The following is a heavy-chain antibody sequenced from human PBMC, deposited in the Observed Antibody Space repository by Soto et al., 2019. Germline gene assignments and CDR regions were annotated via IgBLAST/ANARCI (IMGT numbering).Heavy chain of an antibody. Sequence: LRVCCVASGSIFTNYAINWVRHAPGMGLEWVSVIAGRGNSAYYADSVKGRFTISRDKPKNTLYLHMNSLRAEHTALYYCARAAPYPQGRWLGVDLWGEG. CDR2: IAGRGNSA. CDR3: ARAAPYPQGRWLGVDL. J-gene: IGHJ5*02. D-gene: IGHD3-10*01. V-gene: IGHV3-23*01. CDR1: GSIFTNYA.